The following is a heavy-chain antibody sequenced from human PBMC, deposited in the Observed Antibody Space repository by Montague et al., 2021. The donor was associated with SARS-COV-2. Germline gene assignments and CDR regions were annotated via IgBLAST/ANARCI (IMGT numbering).Heavy chain of an antibody. Sequence: SETLSLTCSVSGVSVTNNYWTWIRQSATKGLEFLGRIFPSGTTTYNASLKGRLTMSRSSAKNEFYLRLTSVTAADTALYFCSRDSYCSAAGIQYWGQGTLVAVSS. J-gene: IGHJ4*02. CDR1: GVSVTNNY. D-gene: IGHD6-13*01. CDR3: SRDSYCSAAGIQY. V-gene: IGHV4-4*07. CDR2: IFPSGTT.